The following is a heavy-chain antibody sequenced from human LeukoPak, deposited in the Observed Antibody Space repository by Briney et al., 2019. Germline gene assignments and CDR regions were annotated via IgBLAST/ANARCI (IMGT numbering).Heavy chain of an antibody. Sequence: GGSLRLSCAASGFTVSSNYMSWVRQAPGRGLEWVSVIYSGGSTYYADSVKGRFTISRDNSKNTLYLQMNSLRAEDTAVYYCARDRGSYSFDYWGQGTLVTVSS. CDR1: GFTVSSNY. CDR3: ARDRGSYSFDY. CDR2: IYSGGST. D-gene: IGHD1-26*01. V-gene: IGHV3-53*05. J-gene: IGHJ4*02.